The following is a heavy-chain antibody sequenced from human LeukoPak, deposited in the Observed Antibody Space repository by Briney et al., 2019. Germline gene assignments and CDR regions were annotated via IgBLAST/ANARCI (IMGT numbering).Heavy chain of an antibody. D-gene: IGHD3-22*01. CDR2: INPNSGGT. CDR3: ATGGRDYFDGGGHRNWFDP. J-gene: IGHJ5*02. V-gene: IGHV1-2*02. Sequence: GASVKVSCKTSGYTFTGYYMHWVRQAPGQGLEWMGWINPNSGGTNYAQKFQGRVTMTRDTTISTAYMELSSLTSDDTAVYYCATGGRDYFDGGGHRNWFDPWGQGTLVTVSS. CDR1: GYTFTGYY.